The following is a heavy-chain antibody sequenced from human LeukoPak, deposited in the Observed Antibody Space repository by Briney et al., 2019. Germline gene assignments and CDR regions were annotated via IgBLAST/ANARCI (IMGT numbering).Heavy chain of an antibody. CDR3: ARGLGYCSSTSCSFDY. J-gene: IGHJ4*02. CDR2: IYYSGST. CDR1: GGSISSGDYY. D-gene: IGHD2-2*01. Sequence: SETLSLTCTVSGGSISSGDYYWSWIRQPPGKGLEWIGDIYYSGSTYYNPSLKSRVTISVDTSKNQFSLQLSSVTAADTAVYYCARGLGYCSSTSCSFDYWGQGTLVTVSS. V-gene: IGHV4-30-4*08.